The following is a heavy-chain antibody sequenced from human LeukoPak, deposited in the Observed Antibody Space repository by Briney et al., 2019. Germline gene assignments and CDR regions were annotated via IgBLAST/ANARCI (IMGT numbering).Heavy chain of an antibody. J-gene: IGHJ5*02. CDR1: GGTFSSYP. D-gene: IGHD3-10*01. Sequence: SVKVSCKASGGTFSSYPITWVRQAPGQGLEWMGGIIPIFGTANYAQKFQGRVTMTRDTSISTAYMELSRLRSDDTAVYYCARDKSSDYYGSGSTNWFDPWGQGTLVTVSS. V-gene: IGHV1-69*05. CDR3: ARDKSSDYYGSGSTNWFDP. CDR2: IIPIFGTA.